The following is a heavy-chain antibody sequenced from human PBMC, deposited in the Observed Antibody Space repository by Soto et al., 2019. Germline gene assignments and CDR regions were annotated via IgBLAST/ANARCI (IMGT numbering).Heavy chain of an antibody. Sequence: ASVKVSCKPSGYTFNSYGISWVRQAPGQGLEWMGWISAYNGNTNYAQKLQGRVTMTTDTSKNQFSLKLSSVTAADTAIYYCASLNFDILTGYYAFDLWGQGTMVTVSS. CDR1: GYTFNSYG. D-gene: IGHD3-9*01. CDR2: ISAYNGNT. CDR3: ASLNFDILTGYYAFDL. J-gene: IGHJ3*01. V-gene: IGHV1-18*01.